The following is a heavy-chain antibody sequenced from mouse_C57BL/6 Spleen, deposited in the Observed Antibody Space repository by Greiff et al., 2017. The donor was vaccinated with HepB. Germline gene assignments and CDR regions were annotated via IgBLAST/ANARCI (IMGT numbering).Heavy chain of an antibody. CDR3: TTITTVAYYAMDY. Sequence: EVKLMESGAELVRPGASVKLSCTASGFNIKDDYMHWVKQRPEQGLEWIGWIDPENGDTEYASKFQGKATITADTSSNTAYLQLSSLTSEDTAVYYCTTITTVAYYAMDYWGQGTSVTVSS. CDR2: IDPENGDT. D-gene: IGHD1-1*01. CDR1: GFNIKDDY. V-gene: IGHV14-4*01. J-gene: IGHJ4*01.